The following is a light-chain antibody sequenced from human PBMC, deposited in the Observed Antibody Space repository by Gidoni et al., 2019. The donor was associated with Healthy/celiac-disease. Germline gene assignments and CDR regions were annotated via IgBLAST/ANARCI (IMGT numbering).Light chain of an antibody. Sequence: EIVLTQSPATLSLSPGERATLSCRASQSVSSYLAWYQQKPGQAPRLLIYDASNRATGIPARFSGSGSGTDFTLTISSLEPEDFAVYYCQQRSNWPQWTXAXGTKVEIK. CDR3: QQRSNWPQWT. V-gene: IGKV3-11*01. J-gene: IGKJ1*01. CDR1: QSVSSY. CDR2: DAS.